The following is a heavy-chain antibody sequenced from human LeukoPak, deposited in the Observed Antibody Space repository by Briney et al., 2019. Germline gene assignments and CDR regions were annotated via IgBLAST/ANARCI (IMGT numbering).Heavy chain of an antibody. CDR3: ARDRGSSWFADY. D-gene: IGHD6-13*01. V-gene: IGHV1-2*02. J-gene: IGHJ4*02. CDR2: INPNNGGT. Sequence: ASVKVSCKASRYIFTSYYIHWVRQAPGQGLEWMGWINPNNGGTKYAQKFHGRVTMTSDTSISTAYMELSRLRSDDTAMYYCARDRGSSWFADYWGQGTLVTASS. CDR1: RYIFTSYY.